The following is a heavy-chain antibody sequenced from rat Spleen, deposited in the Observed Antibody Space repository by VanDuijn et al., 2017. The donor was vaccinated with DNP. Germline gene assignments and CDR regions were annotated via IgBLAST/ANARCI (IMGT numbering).Heavy chain of an antibody. Sequence: QVQLKESGPGLVLPSQTLSLTCTISGFSLTNYNVHWVRQPPGKGLEWMGMIWTGGSTDYNSALKSRLSISRDTSKSQVFLKMNSLQTDDTGTYYCTREDRWGQGVMVTVSS. V-gene: IGHV2-30*01. CDR3: TREDR. CDR1: GFSLTNYN. J-gene: IGHJ2*01. CDR2: IWTGGST.